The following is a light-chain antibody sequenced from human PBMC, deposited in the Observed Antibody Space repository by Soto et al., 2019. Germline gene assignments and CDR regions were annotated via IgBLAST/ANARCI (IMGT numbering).Light chain of an antibody. J-gene: IGKJ2*01. V-gene: IGKV1-39*01. CDR2: AAS. Sequence: DIQVTQSAISLSASVGDRVTITCRTSQGISTYLTWYQQKAGDAPRLLISAASDLEPGVPSRFSASGSGADFTLTISSLRPEDFATYFCQQAYIKPYTFGQGTKLEI. CDR1: QGISTY. CDR3: QQAYIKPYT.